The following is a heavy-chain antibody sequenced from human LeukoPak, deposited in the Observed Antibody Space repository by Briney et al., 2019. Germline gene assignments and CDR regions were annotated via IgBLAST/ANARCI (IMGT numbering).Heavy chain of an antibody. V-gene: IGHV3-30*04. Sequence: GVSLRLSCAASGFTFSTYAMHWVRQGPGKGLEWGALIPYDGSNKYYADSVKGRFTISRDNSKNTLYLQMNSLRAEDAAVYYCAKDWDPGYYDSSGSYPDYWGQGTLVTVSS. CDR3: AKDWDPGYYDSSGSYPDY. CDR2: IPYDGSNK. CDR1: GFTFSTYA. D-gene: IGHD3-22*01. J-gene: IGHJ4*02.